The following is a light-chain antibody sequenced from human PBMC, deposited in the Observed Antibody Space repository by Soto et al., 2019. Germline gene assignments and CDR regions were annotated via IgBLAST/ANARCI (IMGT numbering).Light chain of an antibody. CDR3: MQGTHWPPFT. V-gene: IGKV2D-30*01. CDR2: KVS. Sequence: DVVMTQSPLSLPVTLGQPASISCRSSQSLVYSDGNTYLNWFHQRPGQSPRRLIYKVSNWDSGXPXRFXGSGSGTDFTLKINRVEAEDVGVYYCMQGTHWPPFTFGPGTKVDIK. CDR1: QSLVYSDGNTY. J-gene: IGKJ3*01.